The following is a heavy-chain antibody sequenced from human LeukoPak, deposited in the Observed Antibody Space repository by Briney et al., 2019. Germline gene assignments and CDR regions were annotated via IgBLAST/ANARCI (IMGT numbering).Heavy chain of an antibody. CDR3: ARNIAVAGRGDYMDV. Sequence: PSETLSLTCTVSGYSISSGYYGGWIRQPPGKGLEWIGSLYYSGNTYYNPSLKSRVTISVDTSKNQFSLKLSSVTAADTAVYYCARNIAVAGRGDYMDVWGKGTTVTISS. CDR1: GYSISSGYY. D-gene: IGHD6-19*01. V-gene: IGHV4-38-2*02. J-gene: IGHJ6*03. CDR2: LYYSGNT.